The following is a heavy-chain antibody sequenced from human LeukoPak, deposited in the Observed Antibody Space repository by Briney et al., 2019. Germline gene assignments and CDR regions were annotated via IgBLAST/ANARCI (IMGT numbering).Heavy chain of an antibody. J-gene: IGHJ4*02. CDR2: IYHSGST. CDR1: GGSISSGGYY. V-gene: IGHV4-30-2*01. CDR3: ARSNYILTGLSSHLDH. D-gene: IGHD3-9*01. Sequence: SETLSLTCTVSGGSISSGGYYWSWIRQPQGKGLEWIGNIYHSGSTYYNPSLKSRVTISVDRSKNHFSLKLSSVTAADTAFYYCARSNYILTGLSSHLDHWGQGTLVTVSS.